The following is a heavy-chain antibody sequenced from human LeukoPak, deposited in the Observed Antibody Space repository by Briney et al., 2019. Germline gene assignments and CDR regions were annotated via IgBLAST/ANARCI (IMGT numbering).Heavy chain of an antibody. V-gene: IGHV3-74*01. CDR1: GFTFSDYW. Sequence: GGSLRLSCAASGFTFSDYWMHWVRQAPGKGLVWVSRINGDGGGASYADSVKGRFTVSRDNAKNTLYLQMSRLRAEDTAVYYCARKWFDPWGQGTPVTVSS. J-gene: IGHJ5*02. CDR2: INGDGGGA. D-gene: IGHD1-14*01. CDR3: ARKWFDP.